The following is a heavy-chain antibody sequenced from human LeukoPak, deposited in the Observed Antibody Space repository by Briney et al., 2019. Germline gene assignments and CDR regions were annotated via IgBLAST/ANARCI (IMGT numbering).Heavy chain of an antibody. CDR2: INPSGGST. Sequence: GASVKVSRKASGYTFTSYYMHWVRQAPGQGLEWMGLINPSGGSTSYAQKFQGRVTMTRDMSTSTVYMELSSLRSEDTAVYYCARVTVGATEYYFDYWGQGTLVTVSS. CDR3: ARVTVGATEYYFDY. D-gene: IGHD1-26*01. V-gene: IGHV1-46*01. J-gene: IGHJ4*02. CDR1: GYTFTSYY.